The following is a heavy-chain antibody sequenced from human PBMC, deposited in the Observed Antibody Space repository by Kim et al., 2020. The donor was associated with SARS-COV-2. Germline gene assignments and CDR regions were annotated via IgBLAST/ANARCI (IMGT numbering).Heavy chain of an antibody. Sequence: GGSLRLSCAASGFTFSSYAMHWVRQAPGKGLEWVAVISYDGSNKYYADSVKGRFTISRDNSKNTLYLQMNSLRAEDTAVYYCARDTGIAAKGFDPWGQGTLVTVSS. CDR2: ISYDGSNK. D-gene: IGHD6-13*01. V-gene: IGHV3-30-3*01. CDR3: ARDTGIAAKGFDP. CDR1: GFTFSSYA. J-gene: IGHJ5*02.